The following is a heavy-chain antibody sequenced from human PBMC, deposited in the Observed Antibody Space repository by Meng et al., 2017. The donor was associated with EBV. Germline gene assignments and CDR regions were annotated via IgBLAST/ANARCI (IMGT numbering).Heavy chain of an antibody. Sequence: QGQLQESGPGLWNPSEPLSRTCIVSGVSVTSGAYHWSWIRQSPGKGLEWIGYIYDTGITIYNPSLKSRVTISLETSKNQFSLKVNSVTTADTAVYYCAKSRSSTPGIVDDWGQGTLVTASS. CDR3: AKSRSSTPGIVDD. CDR2: IYDTGIT. CDR1: GVSVTSGAYH. V-gene: IGHV4-61*08. J-gene: IGHJ4*02. D-gene: IGHD2/OR15-2a*01.